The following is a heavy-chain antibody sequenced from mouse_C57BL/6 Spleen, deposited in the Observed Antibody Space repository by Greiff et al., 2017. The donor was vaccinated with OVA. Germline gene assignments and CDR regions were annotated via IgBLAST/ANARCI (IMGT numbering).Heavy chain of an antibody. CDR1: GYTFTDYY. D-gene: IGHD1-1*01. Sequence: VQLQQSGPELVKPGASVKISRKASGYTFTDYYMNWVKQSHGKSLEWIGDINPNNGGTSYNQKFKGKATLTVDKSSSTAYMELRSLTSEDSAVYYCARSTTDDYWGQGTTLTVSS. CDR3: ARSTTDDY. V-gene: IGHV1-26*01. CDR2: INPNNGGT. J-gene: IGHJ2*01.